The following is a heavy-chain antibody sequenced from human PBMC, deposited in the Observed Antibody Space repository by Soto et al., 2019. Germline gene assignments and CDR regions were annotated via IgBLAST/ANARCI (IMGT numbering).Heavy chain of an antibody. Sequence: PGESLKSTCNGTGYSFTTHWIGWLRQMPGKGLEWMGIIYPGDSDTRYSPSFQGQVTISADKSISTAYLQWSSLKASDTAMYYCATSYYSDRRGYYDFWGQGTLVTVSS. D-gene: IGHD3-22*01. CDR2: IYPGDSDT. CDR3: ATSYYSDRRGYYDF. J-gene: IGHJ4*02. CDR1: GYSFTTHW. V-gene: IGHV5-51*01.